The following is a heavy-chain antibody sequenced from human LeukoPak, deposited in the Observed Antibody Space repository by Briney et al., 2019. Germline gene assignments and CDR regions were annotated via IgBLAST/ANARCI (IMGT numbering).Heavy chain of an antibody. J-gene: IGHJ4*02. CDR3: ARASSGSYPFDY. CDR1: GGSISSSTYY. CDR2: IYYSGST. Sequence: SETLSLTCTVSGGSISSSTYYWGWIRQPPGKGLEWIGSIYYSGSTYYNPYLKSRVTISVDTSKNQFSLKLSSVTAADTAVYYCARASSGSYPFDYWGQGTLVTVSS. V-gene: IGHV4-39*07. D-gene: IGHD1-26*01.